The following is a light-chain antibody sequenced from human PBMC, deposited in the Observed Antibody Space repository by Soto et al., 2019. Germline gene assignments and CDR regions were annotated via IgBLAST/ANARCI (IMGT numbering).Light chain of an antibody. V-gene: IGKV1D-12*01. J-gene: IGKJ5*01. CDR2: GAS. Sequence: DVQVTQSPSFVSASVGERVTITCRASQGIGTWLAWYQQKPGAAPNLLISGASNLESGVPARFSGSGLGTHFTFTIVSLQPEDSATYYCQQTNSFPITIGQGTRLEIK. CDR3: QQTNSFPIT. CDR1: QGIGTW.